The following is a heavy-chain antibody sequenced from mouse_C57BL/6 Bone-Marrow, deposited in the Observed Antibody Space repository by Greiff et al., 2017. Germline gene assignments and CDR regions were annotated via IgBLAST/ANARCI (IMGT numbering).Heavy chain of an antibody. V-gene: IGHV1-62-2*01. J-gene: IGHJ4*01. Sequence: VVKPGASVKLSCKASGYTFTEYTIHWVKQRSGQGLEWIGWFYPGSGSIKYNEKFKDKATLTADKSSSTVYMELSRLTSEDSAVYFCARHEAIYYDYDGGYAMDYWGQGTSVTVSS. CDR1: GYTFTEYT. CDR3: ARHEAIYYDYDGGYAMDY. CDR2: FYPGSGSI. D-gene: IGHD2-4*01.